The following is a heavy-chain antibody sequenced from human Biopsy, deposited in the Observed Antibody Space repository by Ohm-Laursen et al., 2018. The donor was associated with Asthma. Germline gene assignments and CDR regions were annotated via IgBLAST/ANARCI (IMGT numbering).Heavy chain of an antibody. CDR2: VHSTGST. D-gene: IGHD6-13*01. CDR3: ARATSTWSQSGPHYFDH. J-gene: IGHJ4*02. Sequence: TLSLTCTVSPGSINDYYWNWIRQFPGKGLEWIGYVHSTGSTRFSPSLKSRLTISVDTSVDQVSLKLTSVTAADTAVYYCARATSTWSQSGPHYFDHWGQGTLVTVSS. CDR1: PGSINDYY. V-gene: IGHV4-59*01.